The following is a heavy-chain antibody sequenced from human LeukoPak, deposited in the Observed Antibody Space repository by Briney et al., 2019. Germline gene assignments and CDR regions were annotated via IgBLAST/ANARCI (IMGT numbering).Heavy chain of an antibody. CDR1: GFTFSSYA. CDR2: ITYDGSNK. D-gene: IGHD4-17*01. J-gene: IGHJ4*02. CDR3: AGDYGLGYFDY. Sequence: PGRSLRLSCAASGFTFSSYAMHWVRQAPGKGLEWVAVITYDGSNKYYADSVKGRFTISRDNSMNTLYLQMNSLRAEDTAVYYCAGDYGLGYFDYWGQGTLVTVSS. V-gene: IGHV3-30-3*01.